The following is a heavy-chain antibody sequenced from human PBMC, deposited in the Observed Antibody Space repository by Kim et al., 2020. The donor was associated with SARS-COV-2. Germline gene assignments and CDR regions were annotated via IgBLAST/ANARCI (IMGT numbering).Heavy chain of an antibody. V-gene: IGHV3-15*01. CDR1: GFTFSNAW. D-gene: IGHD2-2*01. J-gene: IGHJ1*01. CDR3: TTDVRVPAARTRGGFQH. CDR2: IKSKTDGGTT. Sequence: GGSLRLSCAASGFTFSNAWMSWVRQAPGKGLEWVGRIKSKTDGGTTDYAAPVKGRFTISRDDSKNTLYLQMNSLKTEDTAVYYCTTDVRVPAARTRGGFQHWGQGTLVTVSS.